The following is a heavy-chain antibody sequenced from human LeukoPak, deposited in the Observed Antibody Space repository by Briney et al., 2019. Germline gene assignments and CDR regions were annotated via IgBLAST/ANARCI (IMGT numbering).Heavy chain of an antibody. J-gene: IGHJ5*02. V-gene: IGHV4-61*02. CDR1: GGSISSGSYY. Sequence: PSETLSLTCTVSGGSISSGSYYWSWIRQPAGKGLEWIGRIYTSGSTNYNPSLKSRVTISVDTSKNQFSLKLSSVTAADTAVYYCASETLLRPRGIWFDPWGQGTLVTVSS. CDR2: IYTSGST. CDR3: ASETLLRPRGIWFDP. D-gene: IGHD2-15*01.